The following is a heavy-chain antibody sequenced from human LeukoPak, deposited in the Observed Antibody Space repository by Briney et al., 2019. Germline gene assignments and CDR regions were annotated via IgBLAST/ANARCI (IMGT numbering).Heavy chain of an antibody. CDR1: GGSFSGYY. CDR2: INHSGST. D-gene: IGHD6-13*01. J-gene: IGHJ4*02. CDR3: ARDLGSSWAQ. V-gene: IGHV4-34*01. Sequence: KPSETLSLTCAVYGGSFSGYYWSWIRQPPGKGLEWIGEINHSGSTNYNPSLKSRVTIPVDTSKNQFSLKLSSVTAADTAVYYCARDLGSSWAQWGQGTLVTVSS.